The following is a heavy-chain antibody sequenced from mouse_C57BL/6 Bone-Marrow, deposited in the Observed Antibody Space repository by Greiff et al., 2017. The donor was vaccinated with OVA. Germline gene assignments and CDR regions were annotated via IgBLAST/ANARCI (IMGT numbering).Heavy chain of an antibody. CDR3: ARRRDSSGIYAMDY. Sequence: QVQLKQPGAELVKPGASVKMSCKASGYTFTSYWITWVKQRPGQGLEWIGDIYPGSGSTNYNEKFKSKATLTVDTSSSTAYMQLSSLTSEDSAVYYCARRRDSSGIYAMDYWGQGTSVTVSS. D-gene: IGHD3-2*02. V-gene: IGHV1-55*01. CDR2: IYPGSGST. J-gene: IGHJ4*01. CDR1: GYTFTSYW.